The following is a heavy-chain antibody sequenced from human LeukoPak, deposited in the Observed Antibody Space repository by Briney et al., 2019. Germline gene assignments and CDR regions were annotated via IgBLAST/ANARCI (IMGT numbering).Heavy chain of an antibody. CDR1: GYTFTSYY. CDR2: INPSGGST. V-gene: IGHV1-46*01. D-gene: IGHD6-19*01. Sequence: ASVKVSCKASGYTFTSYYIHWVRQAPGQGLEWMGIINPSGGSTSYAQKLQGRVTMTRDTSTSTVYMELSSLRSEDTAVYYCARDCGAVATSTYFDYWGQGTLVAVSS. J-gene: IGHJ4*02. CDR3: ARDCGAVATSTYFDY.